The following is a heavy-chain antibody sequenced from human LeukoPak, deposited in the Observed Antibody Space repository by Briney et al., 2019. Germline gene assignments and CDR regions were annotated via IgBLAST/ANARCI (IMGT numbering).Heavy chain of an antibody. V-gene: IGHV4-39*01. CDR1: GGSISSSSYY. D-gene: IGHD3-10*01. CDR2: IYYSGSS. J-gene: IGHJ4*02. CDR3: ARQQSAGAFDY. Sequence: SETLSLTCTVSGGSISSSSYYWGWIRQPPGKGLEWIGSIYYSGSSYYNPSLKSRVTISVDTSKNQFSLKLSSVTAADTAVYYCARQQSAGAFDYWGQGTLVTVSS.